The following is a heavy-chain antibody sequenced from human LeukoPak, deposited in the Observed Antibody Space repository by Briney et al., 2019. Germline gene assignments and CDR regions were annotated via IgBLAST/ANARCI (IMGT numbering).Heavy chain of an antibody. CDR1: GFTVSSNY. V-gene: IGHV3-66*01. D-gene: IGHD4-17*01. CDR2: IYSGGST. Sequence: GGSLRLSCAASGFTVSSNYMSWVRQAPGKGLEWVSVIYSGGSTYYADSVKGRFTISRDNSKNTLYLQMNRLRAEDTAVYYCARGWPTVTDFDYWGQGTLVTVSS. CDR3: ARGWPTVTDFDY. J-gene: IGHJ4*02.